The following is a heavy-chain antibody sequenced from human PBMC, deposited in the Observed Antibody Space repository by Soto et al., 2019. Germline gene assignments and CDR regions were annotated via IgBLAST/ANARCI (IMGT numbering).Heavy chain of an antibody. CDR2: IYWDDDK. Sequence: QITLKESGPTLVKPTQTLTLTCTFSGFSLSSTRMAVGWIRQPPGKALEWLALIYWDDDKRYSPFLKSRLTITKDTSKNQVVLTMSTMDPVATARYYCDHIVVAGLGYYFDYWGQGTLVTVSS. CDR1: GFSLSSTRMA. V-gene: IGHV2-5*02. J-gene: IGHJ4*02. CDR3: DHIVVAGLGYYFDY. D-gene: IGHD6-19*01.